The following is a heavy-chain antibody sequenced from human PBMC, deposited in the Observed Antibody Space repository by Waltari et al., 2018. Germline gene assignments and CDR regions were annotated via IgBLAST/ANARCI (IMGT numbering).Heavy chain of an antibody. CDR3: ARELDIVVVPAAIFYGMDV. J-gene: IGHJ6*02. Sequence: EVQLVESGGGLVQPGGSLRLSCAASGFTFSSYWMSWVRQAPGKGLEWVANIKQDGSEKYYVDSVKGRFTISRDNAKNSLYLQMNSLRAEDTAVYYCARELDIVVVPAAIFYGMDVWGQGTTVTVSS. CDR1: GFTFSSYW. CDR2: IKQDGSEK. D-gene: IGHD2-2*02. V-gene: IGHV3-7*01.